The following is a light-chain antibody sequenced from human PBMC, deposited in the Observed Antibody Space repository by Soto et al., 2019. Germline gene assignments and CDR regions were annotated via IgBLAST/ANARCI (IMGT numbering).Light chain of an antibody. J-gene: IGLJ1*01. V-gene: IGLV2-11*01. CDR2: DVS. CDR1: SSDVGGYNY. CDR3: CSYAGSYTEV. Sequence: QSVLTQPRSVSGSPGQSVTISCTGTSSDVGGYNYVSWYQQHPGKAPKLMIYDVSKRPSGVPDRFSGSKSGNTASLTISGLQAEDEADYYCCSYAGSYTEVFGTGTEVTLL.